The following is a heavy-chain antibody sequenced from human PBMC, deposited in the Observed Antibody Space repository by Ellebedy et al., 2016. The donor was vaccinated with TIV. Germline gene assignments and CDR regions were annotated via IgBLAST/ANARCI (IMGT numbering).Heavy chain of an antibody. J-gene: IGHJ3*02. CDR1: GFTFSSYW. CDR3: AKGGIVVVPAINGYAFDI. CDR2: ISASGGST. V-gene: IGHV3-23*01. D-gene: IGHD2-2*01. Sequence: GGSLRLSCAGSGFTFSSYWMSWVRQAPGKGLEWVSGISASGGSTYYADSVKGRFTISRDNSKNTLFLQMSSLRAEDTAFYYCAKGGIVVVPAINGYAFDIWGQGTMVTVSS.